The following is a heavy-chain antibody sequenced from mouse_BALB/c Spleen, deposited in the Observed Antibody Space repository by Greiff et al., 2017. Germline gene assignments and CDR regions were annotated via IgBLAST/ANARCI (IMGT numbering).Heavy chain of an antibody. V-gene: IGHV3-2*02. J-gene: IGHJ3*01. CDR2: ISYSGST. CDR3: ARSIYYDYGGFAY. D-gene: IGHD2-4*01. Sequence: EVHLLESGPGLVKPSQSLSLTCTVTGYSITSDYAWNWIRQFPGNKLEWMGYISYSGSTSYNPSLKSRISITRDTSKNQFFLQLNSVTTEDTATYYCARSIYYDYGGFAYWGQGTLVTVSA. CDR1: GYSITSDYA.